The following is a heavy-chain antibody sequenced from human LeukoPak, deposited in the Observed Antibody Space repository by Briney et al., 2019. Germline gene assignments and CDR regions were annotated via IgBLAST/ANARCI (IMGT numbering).Heavy chain of an antibody. CDR2: ISSNGGST. V-gene: IGHV3-64*01. CDR3: ARDAGYYDSSGYYDY. Sequence: SGGSLRLSCAASGFTFSSYAMHWVRQAPGKGLEYVSAISSNGGSTYYANSVKGRFTISRDNSKNTLYLQMGSLRAEDMAVYYCARDAGYYDSSGYYDYWGQGTLVSVSS. J-gene: IGHJ4*02. CDR1: GFTFSSYA. D-gene: IGHD3-22*01.